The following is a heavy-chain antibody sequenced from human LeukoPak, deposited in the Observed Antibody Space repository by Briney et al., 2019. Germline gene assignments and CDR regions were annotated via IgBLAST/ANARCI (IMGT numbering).Heavy chain of an antibody. V-gene: IGHV1-2*02. CDR2: INPNSGGT. CDR1: GYTFTGYY. CDR3: ARDQGLRFLEWFTAY. Sequence: ASVKVSCKASGYTFTGYYMHWVRQAPGQGLEWMGGINPNSGGTDYAQKVQGRVSMTRDRSIGTAYVELSRLRSDDTAVYYCARDQGLRFLEWFTAYWGQRTLVTASS. D-gene: IGHD3-3*01. J-gene: IGHJ4*02.